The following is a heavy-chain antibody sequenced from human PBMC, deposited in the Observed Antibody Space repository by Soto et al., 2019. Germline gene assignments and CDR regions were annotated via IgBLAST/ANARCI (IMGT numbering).Heavy chain of an antibody. Sequence: VGSLRLSCAASGFTFSSYGMHWVRQAPGKGLEWVAVISYDGSNKYYADSVKGRFTISRDNSKNTLYLQMNSLRAEDTAVYYCAKARAWIQLGDAFDIWGQGTMVTVSS. CDR1: GFTFSSYG. CDR2: ISYDGSNK. V-gene: IGHV3-30*18. CDR3: AKARAWIQLGDAFDI. J-gene: IGHJ3*02. D-gene: IGHD5-18*01.